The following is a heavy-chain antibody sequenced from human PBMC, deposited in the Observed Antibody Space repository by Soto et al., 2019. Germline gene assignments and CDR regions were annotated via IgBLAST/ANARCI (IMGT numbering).Heavy chain of an antibody. CDR2: IYYSGST. CDR1: GGSISSSSYY. Sequence: TSETLSLTCTVSGGSISSSSYYWGWIRQPPGKGLEWIGSIYYSGSTYYNPSLKSRVTISVDTSKNQFSLKLSSVTAADTAVYYCARKARYFDWLPNNQYYFDYWGQGTLVTVSS. D-gene: IGHD3-9*01. J-gene: IGHJ4*02. V-gene: IGHV4-39*01. CDR3: ARKARYFDWLPNNQYYFDY.